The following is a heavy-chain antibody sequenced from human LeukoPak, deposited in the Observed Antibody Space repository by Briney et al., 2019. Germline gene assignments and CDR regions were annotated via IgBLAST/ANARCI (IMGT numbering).Heavy chain of an antibody. D-gene: IGHD2-15*01. V-gene: IGHV4-59*12. CDR2: IYYSGST. Sequence: SETLSLTCTVSGGSISSYYWSWIRQPPGKGLEWIGYIYYSGSTNYNPSLKSRVTISVDTSKNQFSLKLSSVTAADTAVYYCARAYCSGGSCYSGFDYWGQGTLVTVSS. CDR3: ARAYCSGGSCYSGFDY. J-gene: IGHJ4*02. CDR1: GGSISSYY.